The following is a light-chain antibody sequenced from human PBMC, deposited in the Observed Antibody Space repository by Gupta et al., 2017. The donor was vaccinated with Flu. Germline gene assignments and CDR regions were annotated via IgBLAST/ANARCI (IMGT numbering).Light chain of an antibody. Sequence: DIQMTQSPSSLSASVGDRVTITCQASEDIDNYLNWYQQKPGKAPKLLIYDASNLEAGVPSKFSGSGSGTDFTFTISSLQPEDIATYYCQQFYDLPRTFGQGNKGEIK. CDR1: EDIDNY. J-gene: IGKJ1*01. CDR3: QQFYDLPRT. V-gene: IGKV1-33*01. CDR2: DAS.